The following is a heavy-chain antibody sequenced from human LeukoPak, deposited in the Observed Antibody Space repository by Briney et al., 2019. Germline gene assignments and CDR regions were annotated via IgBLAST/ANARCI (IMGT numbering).Heavy chain of an antibody. V-gene: IGHV3-23*01. J-gene: IGHJ5*01. Sequence: GGSLRLSCAASGFTFSTYAMSWVRQAPEKGLEWVSAISSSGDVTYYAGSVKGRFTISRDNSKNTLYLQMDNLRAEDTAVYYCAKDRPNYYGSNGHYYRRDGDSWGQGTLVTVSS. CDR2: ISSSGDVT. D-gene: IGHD3-22*01. CDR3: AKDRPNYYGSNGHYYRRDGDS. CDR1: GFTFSTYA.